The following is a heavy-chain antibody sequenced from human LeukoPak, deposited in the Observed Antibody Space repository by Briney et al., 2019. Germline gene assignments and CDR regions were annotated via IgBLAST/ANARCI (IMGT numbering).Heavy chain of an antibody. CDR2: AYGNGDGT. CDR3: AKLGVRSSAGEDY. Sequence: PGGSLRLSCAASGFSFSTYVMYWVRQAPGKGLEWVSAAYGNGDGTSYVDSVKDRFTISRDNSKNTLYLQMNSLRPEDTALYYCAKLGVRSSAGEDYWGQGTLVTVSS. V-gene: IGHV3-23*01. J-gene: IGHJ4*02. CDR1: GFSFSTYV. D-gene: IGHD3-10*01.